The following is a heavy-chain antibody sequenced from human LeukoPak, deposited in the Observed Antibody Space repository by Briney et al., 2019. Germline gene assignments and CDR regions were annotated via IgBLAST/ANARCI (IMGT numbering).Heavy chain of an antibody. Sequence: SQTLFLTCTVSGASISSGGYYWSWIRQHPGKGLEWIGYIYYSGSTYYNPSLKSRVTISVDTSKNQFSLKPSSVTDADTAVYYCARVARNYYGSGSDTFDSWGQGTLVTVSS. J-gene: IGHJ4*02. CDR1: GASISSGGYY. D-gene: IGHD3-10*01. CDR2: IYYSGST. V-gene: IGHV4-31*03. CDR3: ARVARNYYGSGSDTFDS.